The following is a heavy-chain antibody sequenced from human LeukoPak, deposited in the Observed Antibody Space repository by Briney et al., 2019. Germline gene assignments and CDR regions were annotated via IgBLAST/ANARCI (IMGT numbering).Heavy chain of an antibody. J-gene: IGHJ5*02. CDR1: GFTFSSYN. D-gene: IGHD6-13*01. CDR2: ITSRSDSI. CDR3: AVAAAGNWFDP. V-gene: IGHV3-48*01. Sequence: PGGSLRLSCAASGFTFSSYNMNWVRQAPGKGLEWVSFITSRSDSISYADSVKGRFTISRDNAKNSLYLQMNSLRAEDTAVYYCAVAAAGNWFDPWGQGTLVTVSS.